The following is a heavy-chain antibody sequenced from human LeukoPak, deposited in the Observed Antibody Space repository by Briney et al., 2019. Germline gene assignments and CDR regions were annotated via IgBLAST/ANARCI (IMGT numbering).Heavy chain of an antibody. J-gene: IGHJ5*02. D-gene: IGHD3-10*01. V-gene: IGHV1-2*02. Sequence: ASVKVSCKASGYTFTGYYIHWVRQAPGQGPEWMGWINPNSGGKNYAQKFQGRVTMTRDTSISTAYMELSGLTSDDTAVYYCARDLMVRGVIINWFDPWGQGTLVTVSS. CDR2: INPNSGGK. CDR3: ARDLMVRGVIINWFDP. CDR1: GYTFTGYY.